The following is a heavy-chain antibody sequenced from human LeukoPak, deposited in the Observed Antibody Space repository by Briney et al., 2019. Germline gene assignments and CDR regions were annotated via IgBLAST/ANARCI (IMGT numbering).Heavy chain of an antibody. J-gene: IGHJ4*02. CDR1: GSTFSSHT. Sequence: GGSLRLSCAASGSTFSSHTMNWVRQAPGKGLEWISYISNTGSVIYYADSVKGRFTISRDNAKNSLYLQMNSLRAEDTAVYYCARDEGWQQLVPDYWGQGTLVTVSS. V-gene: IGHV3-48*04. CDR3: ARDEGWQQLVPDY. CDR2: ISNTGSVI. D-gene: IGHD6-13*01.